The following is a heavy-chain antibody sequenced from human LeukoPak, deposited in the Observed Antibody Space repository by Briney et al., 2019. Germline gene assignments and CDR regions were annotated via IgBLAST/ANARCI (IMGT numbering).Heavy chain of an antibody. J-gene: IGHJ4*02. V-gene: IGHV4-34*01. CDR3: ARGTAAVAGI. CDR2: INHSGGT. Sequence: SETLSLTCAVYGGSFSGYYWNWIRQPPGKGLEWIGEINHSGGTNYNPSLKSRVTISVDTSKNQFSLKLSSVTAADTAVYYCARGTAAVAGIWGQGTLVTVSS. D-gene: IGHD6-19*01. CDR1: GGSFSGYY.